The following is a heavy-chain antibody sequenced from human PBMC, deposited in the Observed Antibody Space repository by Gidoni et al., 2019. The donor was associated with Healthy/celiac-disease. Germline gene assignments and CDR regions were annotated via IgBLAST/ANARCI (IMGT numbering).Heavy chain of an antibody. J-gene: IGHJ2*01. Sequence: EVQLVESGGGWVQPGGSLRLSCAASGFIFSNYGMNWVRQAPGKGLEWVSYINTGSTTIYYADSVRGRFTISRDNAKNSLYLQMNSLRAEDTAVYYCARDKVAAANWYFDLWGRGTLVTVSS. D-gene: IGHD2-2*01. CDR2: INTGSTTI. V-gene: IGHV3-48*01. CDR1: GFIFSNYG. CDR3: ARDKVAAANWYFDL.